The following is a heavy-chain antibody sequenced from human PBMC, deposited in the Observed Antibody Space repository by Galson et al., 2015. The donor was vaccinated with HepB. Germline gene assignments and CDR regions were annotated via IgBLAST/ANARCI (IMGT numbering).Heavy chain of an antibody. CDR2: FDPEDGET. Sequence: SVKVSCKVSGYTLTELSMHWVRQAPGKGLEWMGGFDPEDGETIYAQKFQGRVTMTEDTSTDTAYMELSSLRSEDTAVYYCATLRYFDWAVGYWGQGTLVTVSS. V-gene: IGHV1-24*01. D-gene: IGHD3-9*01. J-gene: IGHJ4*02. CDR3: ATLRYFDWAVGY. CDR1: GYTLTELS.